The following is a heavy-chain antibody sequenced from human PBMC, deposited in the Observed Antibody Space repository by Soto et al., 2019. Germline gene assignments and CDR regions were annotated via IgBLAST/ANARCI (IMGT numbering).Heavy chain of an antibody. Sequence: EVQLLESGGGLVQPGGSLRLSCAASGFTFSTYAMSWVRQAPGKGLEWVSAISGSGVSTYYADSVKGRFTISRDNSKNTLYLQMNSLRAEDTAVYYCAKDVSFVLAVAGSFGYWCQGTLVTVSS. J-gene: IGHJ4*02. CDR1: GFTFSTYA. CDR2: ISGSGVST. D-gene: IGHD6-19*01. V-gene: IGHV3-23*01. CDR3: AKDVSFVLAVAGSFGY.